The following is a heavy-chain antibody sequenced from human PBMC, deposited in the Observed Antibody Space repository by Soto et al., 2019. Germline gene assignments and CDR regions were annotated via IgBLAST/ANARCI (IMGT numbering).Heavy chain of an antibody. Sequence: GGSLRLSCAASGFTFSSYEMDWVRQAPGKGLEWVAYISSSGSAIYYADSVKGRFIISRDNAESSLYLQMNSLRAEDTAVYYCTKEKSVMNSGYDAFDVWGQGTMVTV. CDR3: TKEKSVMNSGYDAFDV. J-gene: IGHJ3*01. D-gene: IGHD5-12*01. CDR1: GFTFSSYE. V-gene: IGHV3-48*03. CDR2: ISSSGSAI.